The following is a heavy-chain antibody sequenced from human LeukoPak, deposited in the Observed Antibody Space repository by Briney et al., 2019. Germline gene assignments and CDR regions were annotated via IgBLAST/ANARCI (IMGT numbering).Heavy chain of an antibody. V-gene: IGHV1-18*01. D-gene: IGHD3-22*01. CDR3: ARDERYDSSGYPFDY. CDR1: GYTFNSHG. CDR2: ISAYHGNT. J-gene: IGHJ4*02. Sequence: ASVKVSCKGSGYTFNSHGITWVRQAPGQGLEWMGWISAYHGNTNYAQKLQGRVTLTTDTSTSTAYMELRSLRSDDTAVYYCARDERYDSSGYPFDYWGQGTLVTVSS.